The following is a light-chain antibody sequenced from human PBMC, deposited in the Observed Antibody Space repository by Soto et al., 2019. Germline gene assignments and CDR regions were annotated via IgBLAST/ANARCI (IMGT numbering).Light chain of an antibody. CDR3: QQANSFPLT. CDR2: SAS. V-gene: IGKV1-12*01. J-gene: IGKJ3*01. Sequence: DIQMTQLPSSMSASVGDRVTITCRASQGISRWLAWYHQKPGKAPNLLIYSASTLHSGVPSRFSGSGSGTDFTLTLSSLQPEDFGTYYCQQANSFPLTFGPGTKVDMK. CDR1: QGISRW.